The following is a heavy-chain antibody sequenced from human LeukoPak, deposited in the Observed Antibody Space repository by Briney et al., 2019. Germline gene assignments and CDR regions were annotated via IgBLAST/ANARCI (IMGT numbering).Heavy chain of an antibody. D-gene: IGHD1-26*01. CDR3: ARIVGGTHFDY. CDR2: IYYSGST. Sequence: SETLSLTCTVSGGSISSSSYYWGWIRQPPGKGLEWIESIYYSGSTYYNPSLKSRVTISVDTSKNQFSLKLSSVTAADTAVYYCARIVGGTHFDYWGQGTLVTVSS. V-gene: IGHV4-39*01. J-gene: IGHJ4*02. CDR1: GGSISSSSYY.